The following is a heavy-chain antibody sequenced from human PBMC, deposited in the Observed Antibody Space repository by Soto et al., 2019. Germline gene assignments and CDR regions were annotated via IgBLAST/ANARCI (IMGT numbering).Heavy chain of an antibody. CDR1: GGSVSGHY. D-gene: IGHD2-15*01. Sequence: PSETLSLTCTVSGGSVSGHYWNWIRQAPGKGLEWIGGINYSGSTNYNPSLKSRVTISVDTSKNQFSLKLSSVTAADTAVYYCARAAPRYCSGGSCYSGRDYWDQGTLVTVSS. J-gene: IGHJ4*02. CDR2: INYSGST. CDR3: ARAAPRYCSGGSCYSGRDY. V-gene: IGHV4-59*02.